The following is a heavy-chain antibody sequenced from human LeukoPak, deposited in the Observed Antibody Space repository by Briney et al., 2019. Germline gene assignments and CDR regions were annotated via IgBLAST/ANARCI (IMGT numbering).Heavy chain of an antibody. CDR2: IRYDGGIK. D-gene: IGHD6-13*01. J-gene: IGHJ4*02. CDR1: GFTFGSYG. Sequence: GGSLRLSCAASGFTFGSYGMHWVRQAPGKGLEWLAFIRYDGGIKYYADSVKGRFTISRDNSKNTLYLQMHSLRAEDTAIYYCAKVLSSSWGYFDYWGQGTLVTVSS. CDR3: AKVLSSSWGYFDY. V-gene: IGHV3-30*02.